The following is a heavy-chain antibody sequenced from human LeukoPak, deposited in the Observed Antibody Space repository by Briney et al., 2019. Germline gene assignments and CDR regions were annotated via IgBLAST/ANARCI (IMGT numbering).Heavy chain of an antibody. D-gene: IGHD3-10*01. CDR3: ARSYGSGTYPFDY. CDR2: TRKKVNSYTT. V-gene: IGHV3-72*01. CDR1: GFTFSDHY. J-gene: IGHJ4*02. Sequence: PGGSLRLSCAASGFTFSDHYMDWVRQAPRKGLEWVGRTRKKVNSYTTEYAASVKGRFTISRDDSKNPLYLQMNSLKTEDTAVYYCARSYGSGTYPFDYWGQGTLVTVSS.